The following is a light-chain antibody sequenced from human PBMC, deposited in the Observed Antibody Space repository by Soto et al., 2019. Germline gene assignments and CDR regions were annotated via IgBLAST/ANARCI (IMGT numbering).Light chain of an antibody. V-gene: IGLV2-14*03. CDR3: TSFTDSSTPVV. Sequence: QSALTQPASVSGSPGQSITISCTATSRDVGYYNYVSWYQQHPGKAPKLMIYDVSNRPSGVSNRFSGSKSGNTASLTISGLQAEDEADYYCTSFTDSSTPVVFGGGIKLTVL. CDR1: SRDVGYYNY. CDR2: DVS. J-gene: IGLJ2*01.